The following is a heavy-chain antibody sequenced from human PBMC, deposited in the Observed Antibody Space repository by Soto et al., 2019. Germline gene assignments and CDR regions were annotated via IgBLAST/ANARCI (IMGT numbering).Heavy chain of an antibody. J-gene: IGHJ3*02. V-gene: IGHV4-4*02. CDR1: SGSISSSNW. Sequence: QVQLQESGPGLVKPSGTLSLTCAVSSGSISSSNWWSWVRQPPGKGLEWIGEIYHSGSTNYNPSLKSRVTISVDKPKNRFSLRLSSVTAAETAVYYWARVGVRYQLLHDAFDIWGKGQWSPSLQ. CDR3: ARVGVRYQLLHDAFDI. D-gene: IGHD2-2*01. CDR2: IYHSGST.